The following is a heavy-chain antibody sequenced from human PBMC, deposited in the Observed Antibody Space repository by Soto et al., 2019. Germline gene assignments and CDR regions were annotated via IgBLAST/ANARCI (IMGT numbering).Heavy chain of an antibody. J-gene: IGHJ4*02. V-gene: IGHV3-23*01. D-gene: IGHD6-13*01. CDR1: GSTFSDYA. CDR2: ISGSGGST. Sequence: PGGSLRLSCGISGSTFSDYAVTWVRQAPGKGLEWVSTISGSGGSTYYADSVKGRFTISRDNSKNTLYLQMNSLRAEDTAVYYCAKDQGSSWYEIDYWGQGTLVPAS. CDR3: AKDQGSSWYEIDY.